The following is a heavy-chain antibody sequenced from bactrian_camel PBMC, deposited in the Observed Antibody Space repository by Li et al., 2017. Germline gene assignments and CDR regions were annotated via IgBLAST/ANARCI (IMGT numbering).Heavy chain of an antibody. D-gene: IGHD2*01. CDR3: AQGYSDYEY. CDR2: VGSDGEGT. J-gene: IGHJ4*01. CDR1: GFTFSMYD. V-gene: IGHV3S40*01. Sequence: VQLVESGGGLVQPGGSLRLSRAASGFTFSMYDMVWVRQAPGNGLEWVSTVGSDGEGTYYTGSVKGRFTISRDNAKNTLYLQIDSLKTEDAAVYYCAQGYSDYEYWGQGTQVTVS.